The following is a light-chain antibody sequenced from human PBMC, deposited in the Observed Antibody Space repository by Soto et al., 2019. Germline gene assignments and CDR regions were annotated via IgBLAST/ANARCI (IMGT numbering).Light chain of an antibody. J-gene: IGKJ5*01. Sequence: DTQMTQSPSTLSASVGDRVTIICRASQSIGTQLAWYQQKPGKAPKLLISGAFSLEGGVPSRFSGSASGTEFTLTISSLQPDDFATYYCQQYNSYRAFGQGTRLEIK. V-gene: IGKV1-5*02. CDR2: GAF. CDR1: QSIGTQ. CDR3: QQYNSYRA.